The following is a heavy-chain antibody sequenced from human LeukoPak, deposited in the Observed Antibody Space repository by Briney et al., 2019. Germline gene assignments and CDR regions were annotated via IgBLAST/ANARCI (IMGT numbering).Heavy chain of an antibody. V-gene: IGHV3-11*01. D-gene: IGHD5-12*01. Sequence: GGSLRLSCAASQFTFSDYYMSWIRQAPGKGLEWVSYIISGATTIYYADSVKGRFTISRDNAKNSLYLQMNSLRAEDTAVYYCARVIVATSYYFDYWGQGTLVTVSS. J-gene: IGHJ4*02. CDR2: IISGATTI. CDR1: QFTFSDYY. CDR3: ARVIVATSYYFDY.